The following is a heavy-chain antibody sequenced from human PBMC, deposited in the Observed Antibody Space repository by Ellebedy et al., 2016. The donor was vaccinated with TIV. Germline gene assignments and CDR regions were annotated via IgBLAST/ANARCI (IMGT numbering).Heavy chain of an antibody. CDR1: GGPITSFS. Sequence: MPSDTLSLTCTVSGGPITSFSWSWIRQTPGKGLEYIGNIYSTGSTNSNPSPKSRVTLSVDTSKTQFSLNLSSVTAADTAVYYCARPRTVGSTHDGFDIWGQGTTVTVSS. CDR2: IYSTGST. J-gene: IGHJ3*02. D-gene: IGHD4-23*01. V-gene: IGHV4-59*01. CDR3: ARPRTVGSTHDGFDI.